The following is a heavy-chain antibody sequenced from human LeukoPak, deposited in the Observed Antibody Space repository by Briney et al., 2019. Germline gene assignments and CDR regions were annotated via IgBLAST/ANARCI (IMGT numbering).Heavy chain of an antibody. CDR2: IKPDGSKK. V-gene: IGHV3-7*01. Sequence: PGGSLRLSCAASGFTFSSYWMNWVRQAPGKGLEWVANIKPDGSKKYYVDSVKGRFTISRDNAKNSLYLQMNSLRAEDTAVYYCARDTAGGDYWGQGTPVTVSS. CDR3: ARDTAGGDY. J-gene: IGHJ4*02. CDR1: GFTFSSYW. D-gene: IGHD3-10*01.